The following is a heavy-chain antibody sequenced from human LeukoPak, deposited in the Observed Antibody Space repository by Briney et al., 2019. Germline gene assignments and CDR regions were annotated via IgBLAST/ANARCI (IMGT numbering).Heavy chain of an antibody. CDR1: GYTFTSYD. CDR3: GTYYYDSSGYGLMDV. Sequence: ASVEVSCKASGYTFTSYDINWVRQATGQGLEWMGWMNPNSGNTGYAQKFQGRVTMTRNTSISTAYMELSSLRSEDTAVCYCGTYYYDSSGYGLMDVWGQGTTVTVSS. CDR2: MNPNSGNT. V-gene: IGHV1-8*01. D-gene: IGHD3-22*01. J-gene: IGHJ6*02.